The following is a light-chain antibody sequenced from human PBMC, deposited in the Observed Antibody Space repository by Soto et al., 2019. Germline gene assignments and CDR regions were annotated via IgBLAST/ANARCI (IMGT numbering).Light chain of an antibody. J-gene: IGKJ1*01. CDR2: TAS. V-gene: IGKV1-12*01. CDR3: QQSKSFPWT. CDR1: QDIDSW. Sequence: DIQMTHSPSSVSASVGDRVTVTRRASQDIDSWLAWYQQKPGTAPSLLIFTASYMQSGVPSRFSGSGSGTDFTLTINGLQPEDFATYYCQQSKSFPWTFGQGTKVDIK.